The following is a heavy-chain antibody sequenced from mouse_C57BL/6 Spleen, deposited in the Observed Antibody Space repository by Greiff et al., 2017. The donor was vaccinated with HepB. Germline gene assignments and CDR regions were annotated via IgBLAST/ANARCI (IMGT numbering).Heavy chain of an antibody. CDR3: ARHNAAGAMDY. CDR2: ISSGGSYT. Sequence: EVHLVESGGDLVKPGGSLKLSCAASGFTFSSYGMSWVRQTPDKRLEWVATISSGGSYTYYPDSVKGRFTISRDNAKNTLYLQMSSLKSEDTAMYYCARHNAAGAMDYWGQGTSVTVSS. V-gene: IGHV5-6*01. J-gene: IGHJ4*01. CDR1: GFTFSSYG.